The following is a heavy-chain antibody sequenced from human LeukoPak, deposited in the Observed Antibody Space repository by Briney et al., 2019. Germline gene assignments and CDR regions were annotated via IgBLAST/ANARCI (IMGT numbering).Heavy chain of an antibody. D-gene: IGHD7-27*01. J-gene: IGHJ4*02. CDR2: IGSSGGGI. V-gene: IGHV3-23*01. Sequence: GGSLRLSCAASGFTFSTYTMYWVRHPPGKRLEWVSIIGSSGGGIHYADSVKGRFTISRDDSKNALYLQMNSLRVEDTAVYYCAIDPNRGTHSWGQGVLVTVSS. CDR1: GFTFSTYT. CDR3: AIDPNRGTHS.